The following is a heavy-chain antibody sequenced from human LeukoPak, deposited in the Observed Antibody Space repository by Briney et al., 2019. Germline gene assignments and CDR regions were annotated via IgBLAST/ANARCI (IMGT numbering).Heavy chain of an antibody. CDR3: ARGVGGVREGFDI. V-gene: IGHV4-61*01. J-gene: IGHJ3*02. CDR2: IFNSGSS. D-gene: IGHD3-16*01. CDR1: GGSVNSESYH. Sequence: SETLSLTCTVSGGSVNSESYHWSCIRQPPGKGLEWIAYIFNSGSSNYNPSLKSRVTISVDTSKNQFSLKLNSVTAADTAQYHCARGVGGVREGFDIWGQGTMVTVSS.